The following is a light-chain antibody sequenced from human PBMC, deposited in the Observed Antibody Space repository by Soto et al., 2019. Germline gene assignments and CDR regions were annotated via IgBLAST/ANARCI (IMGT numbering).Light chain of an antibody. V-gene: IGKV1-5*01. Sequence: DIQMTQSPSTLSQSLGTGVPITCRPSRSIVRCLAWYQQKPGKAPKFLIFDASSLQSGVPSRFSGSGSGTEFTLTISSLQPDDFATYYCQQYNSYWGYTFGQGTKLEIK. CDR1: RSIVRC. J-gene: IGKJ2*01. CDR3: QQYNSYWGYT. CDR2: DAS.